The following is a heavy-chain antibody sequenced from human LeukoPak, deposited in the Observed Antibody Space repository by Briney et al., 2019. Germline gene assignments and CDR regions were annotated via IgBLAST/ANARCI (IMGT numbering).Heavy chain of an antibody. CDR1: GYSISSGYY. V-gene: IGHV4-38-2*01. D-gene: IGHD1-1*01. CDR3: ASPGKYDNSPIDY. J-gene: IGHJ4*02. Sequence: SETLSLTCAVSGYSISSGYYWGWIRQPPGKGLEWIGSIYHIGSTYYNPSLKSRVTISVDTSKNQFSLKLNSVTAADAAVYYCASPGKYDNSPIDYWGQGTLVTVSS. CDR2: IYHIGST.